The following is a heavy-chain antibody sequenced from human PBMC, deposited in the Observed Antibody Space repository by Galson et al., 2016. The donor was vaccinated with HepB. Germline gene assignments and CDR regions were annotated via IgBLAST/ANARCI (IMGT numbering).Heavy chain of an antibody. D-gene: IGHD1-26*01. J-gene: IGHJ6*02. V-gene: IGHV3-7*01. CDR1: GFTFSTYW. Sequence: SLRLSCAASGFTFSTYWMTWVRQAPGKGLEWVANIKQDGGGKYYVDSVKRRFTISRDNAEKSLYLQMNSLRAEDTAVYYWAKMSESLTYYYGMDVWGQGTTVTVSS. CDR3: AKMSESLTYYYGMDV. CDR2: IKQDGGGK.